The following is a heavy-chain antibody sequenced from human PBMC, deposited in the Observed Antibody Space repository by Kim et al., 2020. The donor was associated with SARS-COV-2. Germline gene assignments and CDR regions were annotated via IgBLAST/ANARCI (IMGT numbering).Heavy chain of an antibody. CDR1: GGSISSSSYY. Sequence: SETLSLTCTVSGGSISSSSYYWGWIRQPPGKGLEWIGSIYYSGSTYYNPSLKSRVTISVDTSKNQFSLKLSSVTAADTAVYYCARNPGIAVAVDYWCQGT. V-gene: IGHV4-39*01. CDR2: IYYSGST. CDR3: ARNPGIAVAVDY. D-gene: IGHD6-19*01. J-gene: IGHJ4*02.